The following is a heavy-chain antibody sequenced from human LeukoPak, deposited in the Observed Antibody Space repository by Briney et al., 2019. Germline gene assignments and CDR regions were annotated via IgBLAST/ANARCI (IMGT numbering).Heavy chain of an antibody. D-gene: IGHD2-8*02. CDR1: GFTFSRYS. CDR3: ATYRQVLLPFES. Sequence: GGSLRLSCAASGFTFSRYSMNWVRQAPGKGLEWVSGISGSGGSTYYADSVKGRFTISRDNSKNTLYLQMNSLRAEDTAIYYCATYRQVLLPFESWGQGTLVTVSS. CDR2: ISGSGGST. J-gene: IGHJ4*02. V-gene: IGHV3-23*01.